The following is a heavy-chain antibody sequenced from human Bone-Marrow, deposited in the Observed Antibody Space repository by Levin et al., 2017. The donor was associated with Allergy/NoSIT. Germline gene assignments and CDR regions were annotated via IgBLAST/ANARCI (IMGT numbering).Heavy chain of an antibody. J-gene: IGHJ4*02. CDR3: ARRRGLDY. CDR1: GFDFSAYS. Sequence: ETLSLTCAASGFDFSAYSMSWVRQVPGKGLEWVAHIKEDGSERYYVPSVKGRFSISRDNAKNLLYLQMRSLRVDDTGVYYCARRRGLDYWGQGTRVIVSS. V-gene: IGHV3-7*01. CDR2: IKEDGSER. D-gene: IGHD3-10*01.